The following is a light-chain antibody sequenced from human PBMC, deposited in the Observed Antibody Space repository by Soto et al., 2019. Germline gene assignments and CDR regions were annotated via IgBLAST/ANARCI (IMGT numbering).Light chain of an antibody. CDR1: QSVSSSY. CDR3: QQYGSSPPWK. Sequence: EIVLTQSPGTLSMSPVERATLSCISSQSVSSSYLVWYQQKPGQAPRLLIYGASSRATGIPDRFSGSGSGTDFTLTISRLEPEDFAVYYCQQYGSSPPWKCGQGTKGDIK. J-gene: IGKJ1*01. CDR2: GAS. V-gene: IGKV3-20*01.